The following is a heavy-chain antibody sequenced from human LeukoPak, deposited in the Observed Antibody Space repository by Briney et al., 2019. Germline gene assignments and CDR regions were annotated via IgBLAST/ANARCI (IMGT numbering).Heavy chain of an antibody. D-gene: IGHD6-13*01. CDR1: AGSISSYY. CDR2: IYYSGST. Sequence: PSETLSLTCTVSAGSISSYYWSWIRQPPGKGLEWIGYIYYSGSTNYNPSLKSRVTISVDTSKNQFSLKLSSVTAADTAVYYCARTGVSEAGSNWFDPWGQGTLVTVS. V-gene: IGHV4-59*01. CDR3: ARTGVSEAGSNWFDP. J-gene: IGHJ5*02.